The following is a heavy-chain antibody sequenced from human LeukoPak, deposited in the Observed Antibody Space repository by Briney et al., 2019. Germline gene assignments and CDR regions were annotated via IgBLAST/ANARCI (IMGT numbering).Heavy chain of an antibody. V-gene: IGHV1-18*01. CDR1: GYTFTSYG. Sequence: ASVKVSCKASGYTFTSYGISWVRQAPGQGLEWMGWISAYNGNTNYAQKLQGRVTMTTDTSTSTAYMELRSLRSDDTAVYYCARVCRNYYDSSGYYYSDYWGQGTLVPSPQ. D-gene: IGHD3-22*01. CDR3: ARVCRNYYDSSGYYYSDY. CDR2: ISAYNGNT. J-gene: IGHJ4*02.